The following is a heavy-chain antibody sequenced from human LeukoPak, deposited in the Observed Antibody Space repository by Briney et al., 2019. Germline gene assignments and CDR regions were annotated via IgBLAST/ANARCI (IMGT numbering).Heavy chain of an antibody. J-gene: IGHJ4*01. CDR2: IKKDGGQK. CDR1: GFTFSNHW. Sequence: GGSLRLSCAASGFTFSNHWMSWVRQAPGKGLEWVATIKKDGGQKDYVDSVKGGFTVSRDSARTSLYLQMNSLTAEDTAVYFCARGGYFRPYDYWGQGTLVTVSS. V-gene: IGHV3-7*01. D-gene: IGHD5-12*01. CDR3: ARGGYFRPYDY.